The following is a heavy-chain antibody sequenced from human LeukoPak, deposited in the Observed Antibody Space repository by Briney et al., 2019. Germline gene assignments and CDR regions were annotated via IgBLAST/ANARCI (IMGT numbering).Heavy chain of an antibody. D-gene: IGHD3-10*02. CDR1: GFTFSSYE. CDR2: IDQDGIKK. CDR3: AELGITMIGGV. J-gene: IGHJ6*04. Sequence: GGSLRLSCAASGFTFSSYEMNWVRQAPGKGLEWVANIDQDGIKKYYVDSVKGRFTISRDNAKNSLYLQMNSLRAEDTAVYYCAELGITMIGGVWGKGTTVTISS. V-gene: IGHV3-7*01.